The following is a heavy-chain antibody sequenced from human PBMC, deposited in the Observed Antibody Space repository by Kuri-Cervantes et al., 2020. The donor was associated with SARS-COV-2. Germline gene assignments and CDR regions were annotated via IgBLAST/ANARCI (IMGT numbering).Heavy chain of an antibody. CDR3: AKDYYYDSSGYPRVVVDY. J-gene: IGHJ4*02. Sequence: GESLKISCAASGFTFSHFALFWVRQAPGKGLEWVAVISYDGNNKYYSDSVMGRFTISRDDSTNTVYLQMNSLRAEDTAVYYCAKDYYYDSSGYPRVVVDYWGQGTLVTVSS. D-gene: IGHD3-22*01. CDR2: ISYDGNNK. CDR1: GFTFSHFA. V-gene: IGHV3-30*18.